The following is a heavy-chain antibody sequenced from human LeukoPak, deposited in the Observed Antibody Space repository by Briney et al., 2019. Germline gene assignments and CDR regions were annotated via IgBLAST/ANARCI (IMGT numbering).Heavy chain of an antibody. V-gene: IGHV4-4*07. J-gene: IGHJ6*02. D-gene: IGHD3-22*01. Sequence: SETLSLTCTVSGGSISSYYWGWIRQPTGKGLEWIGRIYTSGSTNYNPSLKSRVTMSVDTSKNQFSLKLSSVTAADTAVYYCARTDSSGYHGYYGMDVWGQGTTVTVSS. CDR3: ARTDSSGYHGYYGMDV. CDR2: IYTSGST. CDR1: GGSISSYY.